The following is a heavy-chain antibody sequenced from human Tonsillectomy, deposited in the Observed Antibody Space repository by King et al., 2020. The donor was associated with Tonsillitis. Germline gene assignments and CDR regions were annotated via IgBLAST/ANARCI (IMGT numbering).Heavy chain of an antibody. V-gene: IGHV3-23*04. CDR3: AKGTYYYGSGSYLPDY. J-gene: IGHJ4*02. D-gene: IGHD3-10*01. CDR1: GFTFISHA. CDR2: ISGSGSST. Sequence: VQLVESGGGLVQPGGSLRLSCAASGFTFISHAISWVRQAPGKGLEWVSAISGSGSSTYYADSVKGRFTISRDNSKNTLYLQMNSLRAEDTAVYYCAKGTYYYGSGSYLPDYWGQGTLVTVSS.